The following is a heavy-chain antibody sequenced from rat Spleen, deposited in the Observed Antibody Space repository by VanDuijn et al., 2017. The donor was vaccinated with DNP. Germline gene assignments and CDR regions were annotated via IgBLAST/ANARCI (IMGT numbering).Heavy chain of an antibody. D-gene: IGHD1-12*02. CDR3: VSPAYYAGSYPFF. CDR1: GFTFSDYY. Sequence: EVQLVESGGGLVQPGRSLKLSCAASGFTFSDYYMAWVRQAPTKGLEWVAYISYDGGRTSYGDYVKRRFTISRDNAKSTLYMQMNSLRSEDMATYYSVSPAYYAGSYPFFWGPGTMVTVSS. J-gene: IGHJ1*01. CDR2: ISYDGGRT. V-gene: IGHV5-22*01.